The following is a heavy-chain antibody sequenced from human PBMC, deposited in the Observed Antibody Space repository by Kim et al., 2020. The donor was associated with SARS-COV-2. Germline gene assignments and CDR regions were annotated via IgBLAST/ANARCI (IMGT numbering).Heavy chain of an antibody. CDR3: ARGAAGYDFWSGYPYYYYGMDV. CDR2: IYYSGST. J-gene: IGHJ6*02. Sequence: SETLSLTCTVSGGSISSSSYYWGWIRQPPGKGLEWIGSIYYSGSTYYNPSLKSRVTISVDTSKNQFSLKLSSVTAADTAVYYCARGAAGYDFWSGYPYYYYGMDVWGQGTTVTVSS. V-gene: IGHV4-39*01. D-gene: IGHD3-3*01. CDR1: GGSISSSSYY.